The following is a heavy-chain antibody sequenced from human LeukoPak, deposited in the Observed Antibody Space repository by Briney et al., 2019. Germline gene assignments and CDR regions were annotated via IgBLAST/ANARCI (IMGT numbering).Heavy chain of an antibody. CDR1: GGTFISYA. D-gene: IGHD1-14*01. CDR3: ARETIGYFDY. V-gene: IGHV1-69*13. CDR2: IIPIFRTA. Sequence: GASVKVSCKASGGTFISYAISWVRQAPGQGLEWMGGIIPIFRTANYPQKFHGIVTITADASRSTAYMELSSLRSGDTAVYSCARETIGYFDYWGQGTLVTVSS. J-gene: IGHJ4*02.